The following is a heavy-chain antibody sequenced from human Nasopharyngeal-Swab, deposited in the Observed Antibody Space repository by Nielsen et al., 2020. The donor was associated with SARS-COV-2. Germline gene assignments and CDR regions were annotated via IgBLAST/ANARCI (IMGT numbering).Heavy chain of an antibody. V-gene: IGHV1-46*01. D-gene: IGHD6-19*01. J-gene: IGHJ2*01. CDR2: INPSGGST. Sequence: SVKVSCKASGYTFPSSYMHWVRQAPGQGLEWMGIINPSGGSTIYAQKFQGRVTMTRDTSTSTVYMELSSLRSEDTSVSYCARDLYSSGWYRTNWYFDLWGRGTLVTVSS. CDR3: ARDLYSSGWYRTNWYFDL. CDR1: GYTFPSSY.